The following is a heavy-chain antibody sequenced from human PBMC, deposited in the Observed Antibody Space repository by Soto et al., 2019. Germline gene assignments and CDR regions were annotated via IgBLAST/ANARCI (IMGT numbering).Heavy chain of an antibody. Sequence: EVQLLESGGGLVQPGGSLRLSCAASGFTFSSYAIWWVRQAPGKGLECVSAISGGGETTYYADSVKGRFTISRDNSKNTLYLQMNSLRAEDTAVYYCAFNSDSGSYYFDYWGQGTLVTVSS. CDR1: GFTFSSYA. V-gene: IGHV3-23*01. J-gene: IGHJ4*02. CDR2: ISGGGETT. CDR3: AFNSDSGSYYFDY. D-gene: IGHD3-10*01.